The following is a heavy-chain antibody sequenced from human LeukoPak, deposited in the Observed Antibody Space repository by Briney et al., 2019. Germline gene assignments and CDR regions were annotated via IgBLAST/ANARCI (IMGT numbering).Heavy chain of an antibody. D-gene: IGHD2-2*01. V-gene: IGHV3-23*01. J-gene: IGHJ4*02. Sequence: GGSLRLSCAASGFTFSSYAMSWVRRAPGKGLEWVSAISGSGGSTYYADSVKGRFTISRDNSKNTLYLQMNSLRAEDTAVYYCAKATSSTSSYFDYWGQGTLVTVSS. CDR1: GFTFSSYA. CDR2: ISGSGGST. CDR3: AKATSSTSSYFDY.